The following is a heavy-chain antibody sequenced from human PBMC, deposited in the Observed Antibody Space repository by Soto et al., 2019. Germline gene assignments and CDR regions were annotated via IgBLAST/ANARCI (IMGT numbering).Heavy chain of an antibody. J-gene: IGHJ4*02. CDR2: IIPMFGTE. Sequence: QVQLVQSGAEVKKPGSSVKVSCKASGGTFSSYAISWVRQAPGQGLEWMGGIIPMFGTENYAQKFQGRITITADESKSTAYMELSSQRSEDTAVYYCAREGASSSWCGGFDYWGQGTLVTVSS. CDR3: AREGASSSWCGGFDY. CDR1: GGTFSSYA. V-gene: IGHV1-69*12. D-gene: IGHD6-13*01.